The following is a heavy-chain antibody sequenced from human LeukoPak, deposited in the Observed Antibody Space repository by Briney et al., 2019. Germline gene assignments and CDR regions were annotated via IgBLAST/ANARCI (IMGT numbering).Heavy chain of an antibody. CDR1: GYTFTSYY. V-gene: IGHV1-46*01. J-gene: IGHJ4*02. D-gene: IGHD3-22*01. CDR2: IDPSGGST. CDR3: ARNSSSGFDY. Sequence: GASVKISCKASGYTFTSYYIVWVRQAPGQGLEWMGRIDPSGGSTSYAQKFQGRVTMTRGTSPSTVYMELSSLRSEDTAVYYCARNSSSGFDYWGQGTLVTVSS.